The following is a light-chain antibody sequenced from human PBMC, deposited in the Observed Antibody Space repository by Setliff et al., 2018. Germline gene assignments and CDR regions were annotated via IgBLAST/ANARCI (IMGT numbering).Light chain of an antibody. CDR1: SSDVGGYNY. Sequence: SALTQPASVSGSPGQSITISCTGTSSDVGGYNYVSWYQQHPGKAPKLMIYGVSNRPSGVSNRFSGSKSGNTASLTISGLQAEDEADYYCSSCTSSSSLVFGGGTKVTVL. J-gene: IGLJ2*01. CDR3: SSCTSSSSLV. V-gene: IGLV2-14*03. CDR2: GVS.